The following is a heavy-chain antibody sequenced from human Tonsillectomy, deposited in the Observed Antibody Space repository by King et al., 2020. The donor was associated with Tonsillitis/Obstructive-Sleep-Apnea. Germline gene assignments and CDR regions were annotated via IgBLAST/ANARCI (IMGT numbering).Heavy chain of an antibody. J-gene: IGHJ6*03. CDR1: GYTFTSYY. CDR3: ARDGSGAPAAILGPHNARVDYYSYYMDV. V-gene: IGHV1-46*01. CDR2: INPSGGST. Sequence: VQLVESGAEVKKPGASVKVSCKASGYTFTSYYMHWVRQAPGQGLEWMGIINPSGGSTSYAQKFQGRVTMTRDTSTSTVYMELSSLRSEDTAVYYCARDGSGAPAAILGPHNARVDYYSYYMDVWGKGTTVTVSS. D-gene: IGHD2-2*02.